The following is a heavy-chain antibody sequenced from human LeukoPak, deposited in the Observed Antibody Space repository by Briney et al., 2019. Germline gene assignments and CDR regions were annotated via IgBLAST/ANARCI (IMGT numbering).Heavy chain of an antibody. D-gene: IGHD2-21*01. J-gene: IGHJ4*02. V-gene: IGHV4-59*01. CDR2: IYYSGST. Sequence: SETLSLSCTVSGGSISNYYWNWLRQPPGKGLECIGYIYYSGSTNYNPSLSGRVTMSLDTSKSQFSLRLTSVTAADTAVYYCARGLDSKSTYFDYWGQGTLVTVSS. CDR1: GGSISNYY. CDR3: ARGLDSKSTYFDY.